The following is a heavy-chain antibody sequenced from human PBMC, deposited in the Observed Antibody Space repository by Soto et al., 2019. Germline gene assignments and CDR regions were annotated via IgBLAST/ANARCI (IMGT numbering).Heavy chain of an antibody. V-gene: IGHV1-58*01. D-gene: IGHD4-17*01. Sequence: QMQLVQSGPEVKKPGTSVKVSCKASGFTFTRSAVQWVRQARGQRPEWIGWIVVGSGNTNYAQKFQERVTITRDMSTSTAYMELSSLRPEDTAVYYCAAFATTGDAFDVWGQGTMVTVSS. CDR3: AAFATTGDAFDV. J-gene: IGHJ3*01. CDR2: IVVGSGNT. CDR1: GFTFTRSA.